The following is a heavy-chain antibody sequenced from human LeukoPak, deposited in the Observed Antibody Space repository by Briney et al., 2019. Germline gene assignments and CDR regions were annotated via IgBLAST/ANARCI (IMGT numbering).Heavy chain of an antibody. D-gene: IGHD5-12*01. J-gene: IGHJ5*02. Sequence: ASVKVSCKASGYTFTRNYIHWVRQAPGQGLEWMGIINPSGGSTSYAQKIQGRVTITADESTSTAYMELSSLRFEDTAVYYCARGMVATSVDNWFDPWGQGTLVTVSS. CDR3: ARGMVATSVDNWFDP. V-gene: IGHV1-46*01. CDR2: INPSGGST. CDR1: GYTFTRNY.